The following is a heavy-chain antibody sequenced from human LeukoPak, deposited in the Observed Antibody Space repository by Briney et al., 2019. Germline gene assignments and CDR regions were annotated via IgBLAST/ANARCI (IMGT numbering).Heavy chain of an antibody. Sequence: KTSETLSLTCTVSGGSISSSSYYWGWIRQPPGKGLEWIGSMYYSGSTYYNPSLKSRVTMSVDTSKNQFSLKLSSVTAADTAVYYCARGARAGYNLEPFDYWGQGTLVTVSS. CDR2: MYYSGST. J-gene: IGHJ4*02. D-gene: IGHD5-24*01. CDR3: ARGARAGYNLEPFDY. V-gene: IGHV4-39*01. CDR1: GGSISSSSYY.